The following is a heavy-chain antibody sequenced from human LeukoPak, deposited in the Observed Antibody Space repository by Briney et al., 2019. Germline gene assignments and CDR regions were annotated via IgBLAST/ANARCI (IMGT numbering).Heavy chain of an antibody. CDR3: AELGITMIGGV. V-gene: IGHV3-66*01. J-gene: IGHJ6*04. CDR2: IYSGGST. Sequence: GSLRLSCAASEFSVGSNYMTWVRQAPGKGPEWGSLIYSGGSTYYADPVKGRFTISRDNSKNTLYLQMNSLRAEDTAVYYCAELGITMIGGVWGKGTTVTISS. D-gene: IGHD3-10*02. CDR1: EFSVGSNY.